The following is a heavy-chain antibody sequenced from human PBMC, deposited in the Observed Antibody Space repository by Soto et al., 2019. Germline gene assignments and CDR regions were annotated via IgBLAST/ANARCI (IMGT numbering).Heavy chain of an antibody. CDR3: ARVRFGELV. V-gene: IGHV3-23*01. CDR2: NGVGGGDR. CDR1: GFTFSSYA. D-gene: IGHD3-10*01. J-gene: IGHJ4*02. Sequence: EVQLLESGGGLVQPGGSLRLSCAASGFTFSSYAMSWVGQAPGKGLEWVSINGVGGGDRYYPESVKGRFTISRDNSRDTLYLEMNSLRDEDTAVYYCARVRFGELVWGQGTLVTVSS.